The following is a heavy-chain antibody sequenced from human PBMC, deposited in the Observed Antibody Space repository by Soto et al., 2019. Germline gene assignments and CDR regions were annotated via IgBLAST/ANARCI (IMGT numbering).Heavy chain of an antibody. Sequence: QVQLVQSGAEGKKPGASVKVSCKASGYTFTSYALHWVRQAPGQRLEWMGWINAGNGNTKYSQKFQGRVTITRDTSASTAYMELSSLRSEDTAVYYCARGIAPYYFDYWGQGTLVTVSS. CDR3: ARGIAPYYFDY. D-gene: IGHD6-13*01. CDR2: INAGNGNT. V-gene: IGHV1-3*01. CDR1: GYTFTSYA. J-gene: IGHJ4*02.